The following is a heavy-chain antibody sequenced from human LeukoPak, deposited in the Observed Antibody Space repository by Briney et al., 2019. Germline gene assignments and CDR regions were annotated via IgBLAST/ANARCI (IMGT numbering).Heavy chain of an antibody. CDR2: IWYDGSNK. D-gene: IGHD1-26*01. CDR3: AGLRSYYVDAFDI. CDR1: GFTFSSYG. Sequence: HPGGSLRLSCAASGFTFSSYGMHWVRQAPGEGLEWVAVIWYDGSNKYYADSVKGRFTISRDNSKNTMYLQMNSLRAEDTAVYYCAGLRSYYVDAFDIWGQGTMVTVSS. J-gene: IGHJ3*02. V-gene: IGHV3-33*01.